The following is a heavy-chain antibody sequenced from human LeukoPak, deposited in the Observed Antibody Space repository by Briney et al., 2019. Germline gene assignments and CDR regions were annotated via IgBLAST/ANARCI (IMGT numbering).Heavy chain of an antibody. D-gene: IGHD3-22*01. CDR3: ARDRGDSSGYLWF. V-gene: IGHV1-18*01. J-gene: IGHJ4*02. Sequence: ASVKVSCKASGYTFTSYGISWVRQAPGQGLEWMGWISAYNGNTNYAQKLQGRVTMTTDTSTSTVYMELSSLRSEDTAVYYCARDRGDSSGYLWFWGQGTLVTVSS. CDR2: ISAYNGNT. CDR1: GYTFTSYG.